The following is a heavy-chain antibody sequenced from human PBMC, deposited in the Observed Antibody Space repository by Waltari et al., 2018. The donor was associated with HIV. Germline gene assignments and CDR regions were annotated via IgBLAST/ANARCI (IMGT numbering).Heavy chain of an antibody. J-gene: IGHJ6*02. CDR1: GGSISSSSYY. CDR3: ARVPYYYDSSGSIGMDV. CDR2: IYYSGST. Sequence: QLKLQESGPGLVKPSETLSLTCTVSGGSISSSSYYWGWIRPPPGKGLEWIGSIYYSGSTYYNPSLKSRVTISVDTSKNQFSLKLSSVTAADTAVYYCARVPYYYDSSGSIGMDVWGQGTTVTVSS. V-gene: IGHV4-39*07. D-gene: IGHD3-22*01.